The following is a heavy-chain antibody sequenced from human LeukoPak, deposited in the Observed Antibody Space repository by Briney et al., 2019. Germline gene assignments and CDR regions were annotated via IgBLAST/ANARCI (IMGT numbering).Heavy chain of an antibody. D-gene: IGHD6-25*01. V-gene: IGHV3-23*01. J-gene: IGHJ4*02. CDR1: GFTFSNYG. CDR2: ISASGGNT. CDR3: AKERASRLPFDY. Sequence: GGSLRLSCAASGFTFSNYGMNWVRQAPGKGLERVTAISASGGNTYYADSVKGRFTISRDNAKDTLYLQMNSLRAEDTALYYCAKERASRLPFDYWGQGTLVTVSS.